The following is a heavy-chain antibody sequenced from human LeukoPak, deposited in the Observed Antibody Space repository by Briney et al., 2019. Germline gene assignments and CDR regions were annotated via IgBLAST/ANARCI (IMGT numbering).Heavy chain of an antibody. CDR2: ISGSGGST. CDR1: GFTVSSNY. Sequence: GGSLRLSCAASGFTVSSNYMSWVRQAPGKGLEWVSAISGSGGSTYYADSVKGRFTISRDNSKNTLYLQMNSLRAEDTAVYYCAKSRYFAFDIWGQGAMVTVSS. D-gene: IGHD3-10*01. J-gene: IGHJ3*02. CDR3: AKSRYFAFDI. V-gene: IGHV3-23*01.